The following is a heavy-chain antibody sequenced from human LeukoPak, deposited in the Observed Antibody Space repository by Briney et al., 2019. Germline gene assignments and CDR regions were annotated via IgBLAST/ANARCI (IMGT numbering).Heavy chain of an antibody. CDR3: VRSEKYYCDSSDHYAFDN. V-gene: IGHV3-74*01. D-gene: IGHD3-22*01. CDR2: INADGSTT. Sequence: SGGSLRLSCAASGFTFSRNWMHWVRQTPGKGLVWVSRINADGSTTTYADSVKGRFTISRDNAKNTLYLQMSSLRAEDTAVYFCVRSEKYYCDSSDHYAFDNWGQGTLVTVSS. CDR1: GFTFSRNW. J-gene: IGHJ4*02.